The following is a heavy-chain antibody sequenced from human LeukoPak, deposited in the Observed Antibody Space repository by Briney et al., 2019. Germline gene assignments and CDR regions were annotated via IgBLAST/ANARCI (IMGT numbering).Heavy chain of an antibody. Sequence: GGSPRLSCAASGFTFSSYWMSWVRQAPGMGLQWVANIKQDGSVKTYVDSVKGRFTISRDNAKNSLYLQMNSLRGEDTAVYYCATFLGATFFDHWGQGTLVSVSS. CDR1: GFTFSSYW. D-gene: IGHD1-26*01. CDR2: IKQDGSVK. J-gene: IGHJ4*02. CDR3: ATFLGATFFDH. V-gene: IGHV3-7*01.